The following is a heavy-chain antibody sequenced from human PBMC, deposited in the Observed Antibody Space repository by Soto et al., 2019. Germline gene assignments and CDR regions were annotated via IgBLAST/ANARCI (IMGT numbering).Heavy chain of an antibody. CDR1: GGTFSAYA. CDR3: PTDRGVQECLYLFDL. Sequence: PVKVACKTSGGTFSAYAFTCVRQAPRQGLEWMGGIIPIFDTTNYAQKFQDRITITADDSTSTVYMELHSLTSEDTALYYCPTDRGVQECLYLFDLWRQGTIVTVTS. D-gene: IGHD1-1*01. CDR2: IIPIFDTT. J-gene: IGHJ3*01. V-gene: IGHV1-69*13.